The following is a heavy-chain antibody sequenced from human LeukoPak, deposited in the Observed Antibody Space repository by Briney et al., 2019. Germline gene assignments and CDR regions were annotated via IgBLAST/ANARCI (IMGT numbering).Heavy chain of an antibody. D-gene: IGHD6-13*01. V-gene: IGHV3-53*01. CDR3: ASGIAAAGTGY. J-gene: IGHJ4*02. CDR2: IYSGGST. Sequence: GGPLRLSCAASGFTVSSNYMSWVRLAPGKGLEWVSVIYSGGSTYYADSVKGRFTISRDNSKNTLYLQMNSLRAEDMAVYYCASGIAAAGTGYWGQGTLVTVSS. CDR1: GFTVSSNY.